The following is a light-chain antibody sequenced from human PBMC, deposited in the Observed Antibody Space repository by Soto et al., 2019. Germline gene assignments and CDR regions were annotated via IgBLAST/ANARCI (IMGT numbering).Light chain of an antibody. CDR3: STHAGSKMV. CDR1: SSDVGAYNY. V-gene: IGLV2-8*01. CDR2: EVS. Sequence: QSVLTQPPSASGSPGQSVTISCTGTSSDVGAYNYVSWYQQHPGKAPNLVIYEVSKRPSGVPDRFSGSKSGNTASLTVSGLQAEDEYDYYCSTHAGSKMVFGTGTKLTVL. J-gene: IGLJ2*01.